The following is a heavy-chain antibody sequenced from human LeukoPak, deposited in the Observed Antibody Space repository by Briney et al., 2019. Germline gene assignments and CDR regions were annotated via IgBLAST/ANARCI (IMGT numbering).Heavy chain of an antibody. CDR2: ISVDGTNK. CDR1: GFTFRPDN. Sequence: GALRLSCAASGFTFRPDNMYRVRQAPGNGGERVAVISVDGTNKYYADSVKGGFSIARDNSKNPLYLQMNSRRPGDTAMYYCAKPHSIAAAGRLYYDYWGQGTLVTVSS. V-gene: IGHV3-30*18. D-gene: IGHD6-13*01. J-gene: IGHJ4*02. CDR3: AKPHSIAAAGRLYYDY.